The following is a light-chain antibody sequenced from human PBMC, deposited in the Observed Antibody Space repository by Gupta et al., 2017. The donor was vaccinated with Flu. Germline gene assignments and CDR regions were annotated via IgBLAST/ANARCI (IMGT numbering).Light chain of an antibody. J-gene: IGKJ1*01. V-gene: IGKV1-5*03. CDR3: QQYNSCPRT. CDR1: QSISSW. Sequence: DIQMTQSPSTLSASVGDRVTITCRASQSISSWLAWYQQKPGKAPKLLIYKASSLESGVPSRFSGSGSGTEFTLTISSQQPDDFATYYWQQYNSCPRTFGEGTKVEIK. CDR2: KAS.